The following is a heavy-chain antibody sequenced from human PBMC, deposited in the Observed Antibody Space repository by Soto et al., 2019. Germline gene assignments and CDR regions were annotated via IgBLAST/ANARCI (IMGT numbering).Heavy chain of an antibody. V-gene: IGHV4-34*01. CDR1: GGSFSGYY. Sequence: LSLTCAVYGGSFSGYYWSWIRQPPGKGLEWIGEINHSGSTNYNPSLKSRVTISVDTSKNQFSLKLSSVTAADTAVYYCARGLGGITFGGVSTNDYWGQGTLVTVYS. CDR3: ARGLGGITFGGVSTNDY. J-gene: IGHJ4*02. D-gene: IGHD3-16*01. CDR2: INHSGST.